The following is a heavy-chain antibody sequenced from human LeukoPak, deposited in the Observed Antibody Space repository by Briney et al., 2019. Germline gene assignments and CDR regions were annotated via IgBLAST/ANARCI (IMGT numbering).Heavy chain of an antibody. Sequence: PGGSLRLSCAASGFTFSSYGISWVRQAPGKGLEGVSFISGTGGSTYYADSVKGRFTISRDNSKNKIYLQMNSLRAEDTAVYYCAKKILGISYCFDYWGQGTLVTVSS. CDR2: ISGTGGST. CDR1: GFTFSSYG. J-gene: IGHJ4*02. V-gene: IGHV3-23*01. D-gene: IGHD3-10*01. CDR3: AKKILGISYCFDY.